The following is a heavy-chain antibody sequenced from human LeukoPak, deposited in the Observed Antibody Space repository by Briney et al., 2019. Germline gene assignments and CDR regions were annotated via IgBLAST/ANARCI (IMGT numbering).Heavy chain of an antibody. CDR2: INNDGSRT. J-gene: IGHJ6*03. Sequence: GGSLRLSCAASGFTFSTYWMHWVRQVPGKGLVWVSRINNDGSRTTYADSVKGRFTISRDNAKNTVYLQMNSLRAEDTAVYYCARAIGYDFWSGYYYYYYMDVWGKGTTVTVSS. D-gene: IGHD3-3*01. CDR1: GFTFSTYW. CDR3: ARAIGYDFWSGYYYYYYMDV. V-gene: IGHV3-74*01.